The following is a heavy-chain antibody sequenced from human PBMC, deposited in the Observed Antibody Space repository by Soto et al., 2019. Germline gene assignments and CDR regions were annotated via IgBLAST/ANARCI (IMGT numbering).Heavy chain of an antibody. D-gene: IGHD3-10*01. V-gene: IGHV3-21*01. J-gene: IGHJ5*02. CDR3: AVTMVRGADHFPNWFDP. Sequence: EVQLVESGGGLVKPGGSLRLSCAASGFTFSSYSMNWVRQAPGKGLEWVSSISSSSSYIYYADSVKGPFTISRDNAKNSLYLQMNSLRAEDTAVYYCAVTMVRGADHFPNWFDPWGQGSLVTVSS. CDR1: GFTFSSYS. CDR2: ISSSSSYI.